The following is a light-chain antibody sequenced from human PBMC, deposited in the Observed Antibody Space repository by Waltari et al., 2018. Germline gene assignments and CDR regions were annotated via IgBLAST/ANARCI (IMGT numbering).Light chain of an antibody. V-gene: IGLV2-8*01. Sequence: QSALTQPPSASGSPGQSVTIPCTGTRSDVGGYNYVSWYQQHPGKAPKLIIFEINKRPSGVPDRFSGSKSGNTASLTVSGLQAEDEADYYCSSYAGNNIVIFGGGTKLTVL. CDR3: SSYAGNNIVI. CDR1: RSDVGGYNY. CDR2: EIN. J-gene: IGLJ2*01.